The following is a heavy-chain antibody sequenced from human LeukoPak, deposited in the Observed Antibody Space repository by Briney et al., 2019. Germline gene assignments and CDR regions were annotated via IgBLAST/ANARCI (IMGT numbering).Heavy chain of an antibody. CDR3: ARDYDY. J-gene: IGHJ4*02. CDR1: GGSISGYY. V-gene: IGHV4-4*07. Sequence: SETLSLTCSVSGGSISGYYWSWIRQPAGKGLEWIGRIYSSGSTNYNPSLKSRVTMSVDTSKKQFSLKLSSVTAADTALYYCARDYDYWGQGALVTVSS. CDR2: IYSSGST.